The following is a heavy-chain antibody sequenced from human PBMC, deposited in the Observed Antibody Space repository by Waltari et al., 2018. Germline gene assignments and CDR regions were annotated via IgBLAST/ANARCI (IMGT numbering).Heavy chain of an antibody. J-gene: IGHJ4*02. Sequence: EVQLVQSGGGLVHPGGSLNRPCVTPGFHFGTFWMGWVRQAPGKGLEWVANIREDGGDTYYLDSVKGRFTISRDNANNSLYLEMDSLTVEDTGVYYCVTRVAAAGWGQGTLVTVSS. CDR1: GFHFGTFW. D-gene: IGHD6-25*01. CDR3: VTRVAAAG. CDR2: IREDGGDT. V-gene: IGHV3-7*01.